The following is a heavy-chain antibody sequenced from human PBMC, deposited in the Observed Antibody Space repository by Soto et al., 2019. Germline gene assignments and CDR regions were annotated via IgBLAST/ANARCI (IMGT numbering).Heavy chain of an antibody. CDR1: EGTFSRYS. CDR2: IIPVFGIA. J-gene: IGHJ6*02. Sequence: QVQLVQSGAEVKKPGSSVKVSCKASEGTFSRYSFTWVRQAPGHGLEWMGRIIPVFGIASYAQKFQGRVTITEDKSTSTAYMELSSLRSEDTAVYYCAREDRDRETGLVPAAIDGMDVWGQGTTVTVSS. D-gene: IGHD2-2*01. CDR3: AREDRDRETGLVPAAIDGMDV. V-gene: IGHV1-69*08.